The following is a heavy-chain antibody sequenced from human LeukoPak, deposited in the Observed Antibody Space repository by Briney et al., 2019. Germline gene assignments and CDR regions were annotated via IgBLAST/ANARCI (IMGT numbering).Heavy chain of an antibody. J-gene: IGHJ3*01. V-gene: IGHV3-15*05. CDR3: TWDFV. Sequence: PGGSLRLSCEVFGLTVSEAWIHWVRQAPGKGLEWVGRMKSRISGGTPDYAAPVMGRFTISRDDSKNSLYLQMDSLKDEDGGVYYCTWDFVWGQGTMVTVSS. CDR2: MKSRISGGTP. CDR1: GLTVSEAW. D-gene: IGHD1-26*01.